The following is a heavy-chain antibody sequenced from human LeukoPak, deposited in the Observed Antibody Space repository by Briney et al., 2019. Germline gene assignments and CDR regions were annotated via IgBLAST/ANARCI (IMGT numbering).Heavy chain of an antibody. V-gene: IGHV3-23*01. CDR3: AKDRGYYYDSSGYYYFDY. D-gene: IGHD3-22*01. J-gene: IGHJ4*02. Sequence: GGSLRLSCAASGFTFNSYAMSWVRQAPGKGLEWVSAISGGGGSTYHADSVRGRFTISRDNSKNTLYLQMNSLRAEDTAVYYCAKDRGYYYDSSGYYYFDYWGQGTLVTVSS. CDR1: GFTFNSYA. CDR2: ISGGGGST.